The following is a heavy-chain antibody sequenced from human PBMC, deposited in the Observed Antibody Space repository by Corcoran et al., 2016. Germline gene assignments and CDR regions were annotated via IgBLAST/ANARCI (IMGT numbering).Heavy chain of an antibody. CDR3: TTDPRSPFLGWMGWFDP. CDR1: GFTFSNAW. CDR2: IKSKTDGGTT. V-gene: IGHV3-15*07. D-gene: IGHD3-3*02. J-gene: IGHJ5*02. Sequence: EVQLVESGGGLVKPGGSLRLSCAASGFTFSNAWMNWVRQAPGKGLEWVGRIKSKTDGGTTDYAAPVKGRFTISRDDSKNTLYLQMNSLKTEDIAVYYCTTDPRSPFLGWMGWFDPWGQGTLVTVSS.